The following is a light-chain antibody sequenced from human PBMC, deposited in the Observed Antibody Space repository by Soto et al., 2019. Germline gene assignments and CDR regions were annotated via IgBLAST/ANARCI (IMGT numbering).Light chain of an antibody. Sequence: EIMLTQSPGTLSMSPGERDTLSCRASQSVSSSFLAWYQQKPGQAPRLLIYGASIRATGIPDRFSGSGSGTDFTLTISRLEPEDFALNLCQHYGTSLWTFGQGTKVEIK. CDR1: QSVSSSF. CDR3: QHYGTSLWT. CDR2: GAS. V-gene: IGKV3-20*01. J-gene: IGKJ1*01.